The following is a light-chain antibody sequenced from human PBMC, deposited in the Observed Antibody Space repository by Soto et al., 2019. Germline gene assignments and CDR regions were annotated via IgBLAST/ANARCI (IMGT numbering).Light chain of an antibody. CDR3: QQYGSSPLWT. CDR1: QSVSSSY. J-gene: IGKJ1*01. V-gene: IGKV3-20*01. CDR2: GAS. Sequence: EIVLTQSPGSRSLSPGERATLSCRASQSVSSSYLAWYQQKPGQAPSLLIYGASSRATGIPDRFSGSGSGTDFTLTISRLEPEDFAVYYCQQYGSSPLWTFGQGTKVDIK.